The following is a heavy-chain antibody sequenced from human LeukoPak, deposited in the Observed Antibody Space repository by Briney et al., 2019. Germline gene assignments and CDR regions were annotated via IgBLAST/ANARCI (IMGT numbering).Heavy chain of an antibody. J-gene: IGHJ3*02. D-gene: IGHD5-18*01. Sequence: SETLSLTCTVSGYSISSGYYWGWIRQPPGKGLEWIGSIYHSGSTYYNPSLKSRVTISVDTSKNQFSLGLRSVTAADTAVYYCARDRVDTSMADAFDIWGLGTMVTVSS. CDR3: ARDRVDTSMADAFDI. V-gene: IGHV4-38-2*02. CDR2: IYHSGST. CDR1: GYSISSGYY.